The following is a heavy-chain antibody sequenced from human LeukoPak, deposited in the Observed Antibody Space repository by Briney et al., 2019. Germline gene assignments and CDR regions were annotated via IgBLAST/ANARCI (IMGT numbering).Heavy chain of an antibody. CDR3: ARSWLVYYWYYGMDV. Sequence: SVKVSCKASGGTFSSYGISWVRQAPGQGLEWMGGIIPIFGTANYAQKFQGRVTITTDESTSTAYMELSSLRSEDTAVYYCARSWLVYYWYYGMDVWGQGTTVTVSS. V-gene: IGHV1-69*05. CDR1: GGTFSSYG. CDR2: IIPIFGTA. J-gene: IGHJ6*02. D-gene: IGHD5/OR15-5a*01.